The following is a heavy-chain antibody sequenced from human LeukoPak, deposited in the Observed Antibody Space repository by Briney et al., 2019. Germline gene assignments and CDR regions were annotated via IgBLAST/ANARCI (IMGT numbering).Heavy chain of an antibody. D-gene: IGHD1-26*01. CDR3: ARGDSGTYYYFDY. CDR1: GGSISSSSYY. V-gene: IGHV4-39*01. CDR2: VYHSGST. J-gene: IGHJ4*02. Sequence: SETLSLTCTVSGGSISSSSYYWGWIRQPPGKGLDWIGTVYHSGSTYYNTSFKSRVTISVDTSKKQFSLELSSVTAADTAVYYCARGDSGTYYYFDYWGQGTLVTVSS.